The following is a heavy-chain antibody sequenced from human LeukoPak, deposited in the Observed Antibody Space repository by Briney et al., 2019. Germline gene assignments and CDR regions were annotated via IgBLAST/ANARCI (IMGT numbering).Heavy chain of an antibody. J-gene: IGHJ4*02. CDR3: ARTGSSGSFSDY. CDR1: GGSFSGYY. CDR2: INHSGST. Sequence: SETLSLTCAVYGGSFSGYYWSWIRQPPGKGLEWIGEINHSGSTNYNPSLKSRVTLSVDVSKSQFSLSLTSATTADTAVYYCARTGSSGSFSDYWGQGTLVTVSS. V-gene: IGHV4-34*01. D-gene: IGHD3-10*01.